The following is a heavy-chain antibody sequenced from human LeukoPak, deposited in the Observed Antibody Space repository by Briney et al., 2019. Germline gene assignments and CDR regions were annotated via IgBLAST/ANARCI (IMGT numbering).Heavy chain of an antibody. CDR1: GFTFSSSG. Sequence: GGSLRLSCAASGFTFSSSGMHWVRRAPGKGLEWVSVISYDGSTKYYADSVKGRFTISRDNSNNTLYLQMNSLKSEDTAFYSCAKSAASNSWSQPLDSWGQGTLVTDSS. J-gene: IGHJ4*02. D-gene: IGHD6-13*01. V-gene: IGHV3-30*18. CDR2: ISYDGSTK. CDR3: AKSAASNSWSQPLDS.